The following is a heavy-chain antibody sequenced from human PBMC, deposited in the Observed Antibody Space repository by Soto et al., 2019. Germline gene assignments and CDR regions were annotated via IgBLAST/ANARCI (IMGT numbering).Heavy chain of an antibody. Sequence: QVQLVESGGGLVKPGGSLRLSCAASAFIISDYYMSWIRQAPGKGLEWVSYISGSGTTIYHADSVKGRFTISRDNAKNSLYLQMSSLRAEDTAVYYCARVGCSGGSCPLDYWGQGTLVTVSS. D-gene: IGHD2-15*01. CDR1: AFIISDYY. J-gene: IGHJ4*02. CDR3: ARVGCSGGSCPLDY. V-gene: IGHV3-11*01. CDR2: ISGSGTTI.